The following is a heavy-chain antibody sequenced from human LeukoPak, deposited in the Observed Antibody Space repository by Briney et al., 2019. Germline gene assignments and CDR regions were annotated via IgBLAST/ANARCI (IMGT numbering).Heavy chain of an antibody. J-gene: IGHJ3*02. CDR2: ISGSGGST. D-gene: IGHD3-22*01. CDR3: AGYYDSSGYYYEGSLGAFDI. CDR1: GFTFSSYA. Sequence: GGSLRLSCAASGFTFSSYAMSWVRQAPGKGLEWVSAISGSGGSTYYADSVKGRFTISRDNAKNSLYLQMNSLRAEDTAVYYCAGYYDSSGYYYEGSLGAFDIWGQGTMVTVSS. V-gene: IGHV3-23*01.